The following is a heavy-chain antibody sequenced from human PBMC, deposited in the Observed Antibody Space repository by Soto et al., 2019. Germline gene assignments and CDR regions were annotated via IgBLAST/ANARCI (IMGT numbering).Heavy chain of an antibody. D-gene: IGHD5-18*01. CDR1: GGSLSRSSYH. Sequence: PSETLSLTCTVSGGSLSRSSYHWGWIRQPPGKGLEWIGYISYSGSTYYNPSLKSRVIISVDTSKNQFSLSLTSVTAADTAVYYCAREYTYGSNFFDCWGQGALVTVSS. CDR2: ISYSGST. CDR3: AREYTYGSNFFDC. V-gene: IGHV4-31*03. J-gene: IGHJ4*02.